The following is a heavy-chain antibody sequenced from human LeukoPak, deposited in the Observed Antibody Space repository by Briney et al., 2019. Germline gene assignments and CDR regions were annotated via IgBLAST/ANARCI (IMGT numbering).Heavy chain of an antibody. CDR2: IRYDGSNK. Sequence: GGSLRLSCAASGFTFSSYGMHWVRQAPGKGLEWVAFIRYDGSNKYYAGSVKGRFTISRDNSKNTLYLQMNSLRAEDTAVYYCAKVDVVVPAAIRGPDYYYYYMDVWGKGTTVTVCS. J-gene: IGHJ6*03. V-gene: IGHV3-30*02. D-gene: IGHD2-2*01. CDR1: GFTFSSYG. CDR3: AKVDVVVPAAIRGPDYYYYYMDV.